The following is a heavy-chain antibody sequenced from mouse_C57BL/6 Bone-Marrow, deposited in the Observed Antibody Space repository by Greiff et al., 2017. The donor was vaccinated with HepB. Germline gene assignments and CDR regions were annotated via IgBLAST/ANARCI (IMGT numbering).Heavy chain of an antibody. CDR2: IHPNSGST. Sequence: QVQLQQSGAELVKPGASVKLSCKASGYTFTSYWMHWVKQRPGQGLEWIGMIHPNSGSTNYNEKFKSKATLTVDKSSSTAYMELRSLTSEDSAVYFCAIYYRYAMDYWGQGTSVTVSS. CDR1: GYTFTSYW. CDR3: AIYYRYAMDY. V-gene: IGHV1-64*01. J-gene: IGHJ4*01. D-gene: IGHD2-1*01.